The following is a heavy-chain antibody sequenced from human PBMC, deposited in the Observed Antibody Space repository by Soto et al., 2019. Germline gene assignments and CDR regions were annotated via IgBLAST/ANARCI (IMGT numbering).Heavy chain of an antibody. CDR3: ARGVVVVAASQLGWFDP. V-gene: IGHV1-69*18. CDR1: GGTFSSYA. Sequence: QVQLVQSGAEVKKSGSSVKVSCKASGGTFSSYAISWVRQAPGQGLAWMGRIVPLFGTAKYAQKFQGRLTITADESTSTAYMELSSLRFEDTAVYYCARGVVVVAASQLGWFDPWCQGTLVTVSS. CDR2: IVPLFGTA. J-gene: IGHJ5*02. D-gene: IGHD2-15*01.